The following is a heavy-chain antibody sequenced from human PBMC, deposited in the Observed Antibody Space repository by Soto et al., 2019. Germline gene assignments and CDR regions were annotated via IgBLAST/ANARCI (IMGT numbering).Heavy chain of an antibody. CDR2: IYSDDTT. V-gene: IGHV3-66*01. CDR1: GFTVSSNY. D-gene: IGHD2-2*01. Sequence: EVQLVESGGGLVQPGGSLRLSCAASGFTVSSNYMTWVRQAPGRGLEWVSVIYSDDTTYYAVSVKGSFTISRDDSKNVLYCQMNSLRAEDTAVYYCASSYLYCKNTSCSLGWGKGTTITVSS. CDR3: ASSYLYCKNTSCSLG. J-gene: IGHJ6*04.